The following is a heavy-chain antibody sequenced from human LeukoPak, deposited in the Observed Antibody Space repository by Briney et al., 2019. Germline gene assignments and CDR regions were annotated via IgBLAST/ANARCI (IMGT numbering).Heavy chain of an antibody. CDR2: IIPIFGTA. V-gene: IGHV1-69*13. CDR3: ARTTIAVAGTVRFNWFDP. J-gene: IGHJ5*02. CDR1: GGTFSSYA. D-gene: IGHD6-19*01. Sequence: SVKVSCKASGGTFSSYAISWVRQAPGQGLEWRGGIIPIFGTANYAQKFQGRVTITADESTSTAYMELSSLRSEDTAVYYCARTTIAVAGTVRFNWFDPWGQGTLVTVSS.